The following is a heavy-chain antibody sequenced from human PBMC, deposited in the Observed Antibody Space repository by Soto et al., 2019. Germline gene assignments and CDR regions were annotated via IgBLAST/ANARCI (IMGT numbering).Heavy chain of an antibody. D-gene: IGHD3-10*02. J-gene: IGHJ4*02. CDR1: GGSISSSSYY. CDR3: ARLLLGYKTRNSRVFDY. CDR2: IYYSGST. Sequence: QLQLQESGPGLVKPSETLSLTCTVSGGSISSSSYYWGWIRQPPGKGLEWIGSIYYSGSTYYNPSLKSRVTISVDTSKNQFSLKLSSVTAADTAVYYCARLLLGYKTRNSRVFDYWGQGTLVTVSS. V-gene: IGHV4-39*01.